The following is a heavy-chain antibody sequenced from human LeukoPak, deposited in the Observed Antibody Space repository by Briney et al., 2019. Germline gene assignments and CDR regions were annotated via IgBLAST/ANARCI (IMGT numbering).Heavy chain of an antibody. CDR2: IDANNGDT. V-gene: IGHV1-2*02. D-gene: IGHD4-11*01. J-gene: IGHJ4*02. CDR1: GYTFRGNY. CDR3: ARDPSSVTLYFCDY. Sequence: ASVSVSCKASGYTFRGNYIYWLRQAPGQGLEWMGWIDANNGDTKSAQKFQGRVTMSRDTSIRTAYMDLSSLSPDDAAVYYCARDPSSVTLYFCDYWGQGTLVTVSS.